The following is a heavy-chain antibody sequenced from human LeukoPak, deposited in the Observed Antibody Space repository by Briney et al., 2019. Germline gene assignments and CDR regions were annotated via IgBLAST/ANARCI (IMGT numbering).Heavy chain of an antibody. CDR1: GGSISSYY. CDR3: IGGSWVKSAYAFDI. V-gene: IGHV4-4*07. D-gene: IGHD2-15*01. CDR2: IYTSGST. Sequence: PSETLSLTCTVSGGSISSYYWSWIRQPAGKGLEWIGRIYTSGSTNYNPSLKSRVIMSVDTSKNQFSLKLSSVTAADTAVYYCIGGSWVKSAYAFDIWGQGTMVTVSS. J-gene: IGHJ3*02.